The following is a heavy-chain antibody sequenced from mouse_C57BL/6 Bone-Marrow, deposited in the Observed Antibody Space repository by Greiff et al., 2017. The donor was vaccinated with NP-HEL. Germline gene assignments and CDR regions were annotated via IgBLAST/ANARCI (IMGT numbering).Heavy chain of an antibody. Sequence: QVQLQQPGAELVKPGASVKMSCKASGYTFTSYWITWVKQRPGQGLEWIGDIYPGSGSTNYNEKFKSKATLTVDTPSSTAYMQLSSLTSEDSAVYYCARPLLRWYFDVWGTGTTVTVSS. V-gene: IGHV1-55*01. J-gene: IGHJ1*03. CDR1: GYTFTSYW. CDR2: IYPGSGST. CDR3: ARPLLRWYFDV. D-gene: IGHD1-2*01.